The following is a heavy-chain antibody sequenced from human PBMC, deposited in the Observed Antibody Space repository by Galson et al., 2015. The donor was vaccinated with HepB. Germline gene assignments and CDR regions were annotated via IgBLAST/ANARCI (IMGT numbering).Heavy chain of an antibody. CDR3: AREGSSSSEVDGWFDP. J-gene: IGHJ5*02. V-gene: IGHV3-33*01. D-gene: IGHD6-6*01. CDR2: IWYDGSEK. CDR1: GFTFSSYG. Sequence: SLRLSCAASGFTFSSYGMHWVRQAPGKGLEWVAVIWYDGSEKYYVDSVKGRFTISRDNAKNSLYLQMNSLRAEDTAVYYCAREGSSSSEVDGWFDPWGQGTLVTVSS.